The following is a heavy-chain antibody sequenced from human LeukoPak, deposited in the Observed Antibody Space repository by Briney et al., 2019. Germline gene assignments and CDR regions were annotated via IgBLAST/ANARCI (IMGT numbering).Heavy chain of an antibody. J-gene: IGHJ6*03. Sequence: ASVKVSCKASGGTFTKYGITWVRQAPGQALEWMGGIISIFDTPNYAQKFQDRVTITADESTSTVYMELRSLRSEDTAIYFCANVLRGAGGGYDYYYYMDVWGKGTTVTVSS. V-gene: IGHV1-69*01. CDR3: ANVLRGAGGGYDYYYYMDV. CDR2: IISIFDTP. CDR1: GGTFTKYG. D-gene: IGHD3-22*01.